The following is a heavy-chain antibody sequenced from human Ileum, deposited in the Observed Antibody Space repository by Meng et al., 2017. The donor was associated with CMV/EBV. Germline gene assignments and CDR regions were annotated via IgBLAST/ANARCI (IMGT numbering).Heavy chain of an antibody. Sequence: ESLKISCVTSGYTFRTSWLTWVRQGPGKGLEWVASIGRDESEAFYVDSVKGRFTISRDDAKNSVYLQLNSLTVEDTAVYYCARDAGWFKIDYWGQGTRVTVSS. CDR1: GYTFRTSW. J-gene: IGHJ4*02. CDR2: IGRDESEA. V-gene: IGHV3-7*01. D-gene: IGHD6-19*01. CDR3: ARDAGWFKIDY.